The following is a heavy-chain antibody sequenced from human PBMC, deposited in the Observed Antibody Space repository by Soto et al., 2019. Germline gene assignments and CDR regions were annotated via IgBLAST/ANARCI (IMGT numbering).Heavy chain of an antibody. J-gene: IGHJ4*02. V-gene: IGHV4-59*01. D-gene: IGHD2-15*01. Sequence: PSETLSLTSSFSGGSISTYYWSWIRQPPDRGLEWIGYTFHGGTTKYNPSLQSRVTLSLDTAKNQFSLSLTSVTAADTALYYCARERKGFGYIEFWGQGALVTVSS. CDR2: TFHGGTT. CDR1: GGSISTYY. CDR3: ARERKGFGYIEF.